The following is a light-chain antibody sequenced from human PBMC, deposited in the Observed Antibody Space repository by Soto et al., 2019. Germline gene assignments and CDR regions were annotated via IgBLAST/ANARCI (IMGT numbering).Light chain of an antibody. Sequence: IALTQSPGTLSLSPGERATLSCRASQRVSSNYVAWYQHKPGQAPRLLIHGASIRAAGIPDRFSGSGSGTDFTLTISRLEPEDFAVYYCHQYGTLPHAFGQGTKLQIK. V-gene: IGKV3-20*01. CDR3: HQYGTLPHA. CDR1: QRVSSNY. J-gene: IGKJ2*01. CDR2: GAS.